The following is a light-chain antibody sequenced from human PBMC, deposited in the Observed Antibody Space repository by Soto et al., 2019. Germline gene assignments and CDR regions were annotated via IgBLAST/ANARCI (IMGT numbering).Light chain of an antibody. V-gene: IGKV3-20*01. J-gene: IGKJ1*01. CDR1: QSVSSSY. CDR2: GAS. CDR3: QQYGSSPTWT. Sequence: EIVLTQSPGTLSLSPGERATLSCRASQSVSSSYLAWYQQKPGQAPRLLIFGASTRATGTPDRSSGSGSGTDFTLTINRLEPEDFAVYYCQQYGSSPTWTFGQGTKVDIK.